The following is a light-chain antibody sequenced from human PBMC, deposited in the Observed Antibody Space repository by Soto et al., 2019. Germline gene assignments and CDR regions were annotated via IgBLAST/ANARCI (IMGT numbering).Light chain of an antibody. J-gene: IGLJ2*01. CDR3: ATRDNSLRVV. Sequence: QSVLTQPPSMSAAPGQKVTISCSGNRSNIGNNYVSWYQQLPGTAPKLLIYDDNKRPSAIPARISGSKSGTSGTLVITGLQTGDEADYFCATRDNSLRVVFGGGTQLTVL. CDR1: RSNIGNNY. V-gene: IGLV1-51*01. CDR2: DDN.